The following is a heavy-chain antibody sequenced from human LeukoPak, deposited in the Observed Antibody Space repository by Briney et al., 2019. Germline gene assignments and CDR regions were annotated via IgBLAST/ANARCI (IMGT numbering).Heavy chain of an antibody. J-gene: IGHJ5*02. V-gene: IGHV4-39*01. CDR3: ARLYPYYDFWSGYYGLGWFDP. CDR1: GGSISSSSYY. D-gene: IGHD3-3*01. CDR2: IYYSGST. Sequence: SETLSLTCTVSGGSISSSSYYWGWIRQPPGKGLEWIGSIYYSGSTYYNPSLKSRVTISVDTSKNQFSLKLSSVTAADTAVYYCARLYPYYDFWSGYYGLGWFDPWGQGTLVTVSS.